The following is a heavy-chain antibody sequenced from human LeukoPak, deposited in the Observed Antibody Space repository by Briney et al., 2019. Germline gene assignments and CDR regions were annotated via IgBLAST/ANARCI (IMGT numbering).Heavy chain of an antibody. V-gene: IGHV3-30-3*01. CDR3: ARAGSGYYDFWSGSSYYYYYYGMDV. CDR1: GFTFSSYA. J-gene: IGHJ6*02. D-gene: IGHD3-3*01. CDR2: ISYDGSNK. Sequence: GRSLRLSCAASGFTFSSYAMHWVRQAPGKGLEWVAVISYDGSNKYYADSVKGRFTISRDNSKNTLYLQMNSLRAEDTAVYYCARAGSGYYDFWSGSSYYYYYYGMDVWGQGTTVTVSS.